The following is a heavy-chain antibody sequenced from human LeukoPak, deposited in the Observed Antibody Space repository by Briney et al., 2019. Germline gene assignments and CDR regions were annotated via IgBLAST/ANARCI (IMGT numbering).Heavy chain of an antibody. CDR1: GYTFASYA. J-gene: IGHJ5*02. Sequence: ASVKVSCKASGYTFASYAMNWVRQAPGQGLEWMGWINTNTGNPTYAQGFTGRFVFSLDTSVSTAYLQISSLKAEDTAVYYCARVFGVAALINWFDPWGQGTLVTVSS. CDR2: INTNTGNP. V-gene: IGHV7-4-1*02. CDR3: ARVFGVAALINWFDP. D-gene: IGHD6-6*01.